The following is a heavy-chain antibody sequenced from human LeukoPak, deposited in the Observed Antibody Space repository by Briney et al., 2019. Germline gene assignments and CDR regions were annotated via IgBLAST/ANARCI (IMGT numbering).Heavy chain of an antibody. CDR3: ARDQYDTWSRRGNFDS. D-gene: IGHD3-3*01. V-gene: IGHV3-7*03. CDR1: GFTFSNYW. J-gene: IGHJ4*02. CDR2: IKQDGSEK. Sequence: PGGSLRLSCAASGFTFSNYWMSWVRQAPGKGLEWVANIKQDGSEKYYVDSVKGRFTISRDNARNSLYLQMNSLRAEDTAVFYCARDQYDTWSRRGNFDSWGQGTLVIVSS.